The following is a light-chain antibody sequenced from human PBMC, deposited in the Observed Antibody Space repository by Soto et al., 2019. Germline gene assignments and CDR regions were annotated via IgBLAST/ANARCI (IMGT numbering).Light chain of an antibody. J-gene: IGLJ1*01. V-gene: IGLV2-8*01. CDR3: SSYAGSDNPYV. CDR1: SGDVGGYDY. Sequence: QSALTQPPSASGCPGQSVTISCTGTSGDVGGYDYVSWYQQHPGKAPKLMIYEVTKRPLGVPDRFSGSKSGNTASLTVSGLQAEDEADYYCSSYAGSDNPYVFGTGTKVPS. CDR2: EVT.